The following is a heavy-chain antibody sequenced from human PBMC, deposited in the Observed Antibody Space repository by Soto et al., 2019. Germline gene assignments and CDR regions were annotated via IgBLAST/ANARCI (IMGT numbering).Heavy chain of an antibody. Sequence: ASVKVSCKASGYTFTSYAMHWVRQAPGQRLEWMGWINAGNGNTKYSQKFQGRVTITRDTSASTAYMELSSLRSEDTAVYYCARTYFNSGSYRNWLDPWGQGTLVTVSS. V-gene: IGHV1-3*01. D-gene: IGHD1-26*01. CDR3: ARTYFNSGSYRNWLDP. J-gene: IGHJ5*02. CDR2: INAGNGNT. CDR1: GYTFTSYA.